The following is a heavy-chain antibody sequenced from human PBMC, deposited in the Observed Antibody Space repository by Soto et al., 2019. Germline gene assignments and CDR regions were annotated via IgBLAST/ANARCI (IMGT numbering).Heavy chain of an antibody. D-gene: IGHD1-1*01. V-gene: IGHV5-10-1*01. CDR2: IDPSNSYI. CDR1: GYSSTTHW. Sequence: GESLKISCQGSGYSSTTHWITWVRQTPGKGLEWMGRIDPSNSYINYSPSFQGHVTISVDRSISTAYLQWSGLEASDNAIYYCARRLSGPKEEYNAYYFYGLDVWGQGTKVTVSS. J-gene: IGHJ6*02. CDR3: ARRLSGPKEEYNAYYFYGLDV.